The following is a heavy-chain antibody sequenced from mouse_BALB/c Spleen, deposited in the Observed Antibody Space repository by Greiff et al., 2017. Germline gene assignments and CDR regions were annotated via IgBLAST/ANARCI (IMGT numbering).Heavy chain of an antibody. V-gene: IGHV5-6*01. D-gene: IGHD2-1*01. CDR3: ARVRDYGNPFAY. CDR2: ISSGGSYT. J-gene: IGHJ3*01. CDR1: GFTFSSYG. Sequence: DVHLVESGGDLVKPGGSLKLSCAASGFTFSSYGMSWVRQTPDKRLEWVATISSGGSYTYYPDSVKGRFTISRDNPKNTLFLQMTSLRSEDTAMYYCARVRDYGNPFAYWGQGTLVTVSA.